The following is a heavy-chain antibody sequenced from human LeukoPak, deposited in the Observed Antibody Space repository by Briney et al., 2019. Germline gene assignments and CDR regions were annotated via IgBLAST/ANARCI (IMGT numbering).Heavy chain of an antibody. V-gene: IGHV4-39*01. D-gene: IGHD5-24*01. CDR3: ARHGYIQFWLY. J-gene: IGHJ4*02. CDR1: GASLSRDTYL. CDR2: IDSSGTT. Sequence: PSETLSLTCTVSGASLSRDTYLWGWFRQSPEKGLEWIGSIDSSGTTHYNSSLKSRVVIAVDTSRNEVSLNLTSVTSADTAVYFCARHGYIQFWLYWGQGTQVIVSS.